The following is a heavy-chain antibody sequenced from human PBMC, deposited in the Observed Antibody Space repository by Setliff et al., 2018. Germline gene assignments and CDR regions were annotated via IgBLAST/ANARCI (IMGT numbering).Heavy chain of an antibody. CDR1: GFTFSSYW. D-gene: IGHD6-13*01. CDR3: ARDSGSSSWISTFYYYYYYMDV. Sequence: QTGGSLRLSCAASGFTFSSYWMSWVRQAPGKGLEWVANIKQDGSEKYYVDSVKGRFTISRDNAKNSLYLQMNSLRAEDTAVYYCARDSGSSSWISTFYYYYYYMDVWGKGTTVTVSS. J-gene: IGHJ6*03. V-gene: IGHV3-7*01. CDR2: IKQDGSEK.